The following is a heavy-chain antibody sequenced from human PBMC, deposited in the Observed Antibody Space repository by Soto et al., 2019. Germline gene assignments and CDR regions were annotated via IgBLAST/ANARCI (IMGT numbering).Heavy chain of an antibody. D-gene: IGHD3-10*01. CDR2: IKPNSGGT. Sequence: SVKVSCKASAYTFAGYSIHWVRQAPGQGLEWMGWIKPNSGGTNFAQKFQGRVTLTGDTSISTAYMEMSGLRSDDTALYYCARGFYGSEYYAMDVWGQGTTVTVSS. CDR3: ARGFYGSEYYAMDV. CDR1: AYTFAGYS. V-gene: IGHV1-2*02. J-gene: IGHJ6*02.